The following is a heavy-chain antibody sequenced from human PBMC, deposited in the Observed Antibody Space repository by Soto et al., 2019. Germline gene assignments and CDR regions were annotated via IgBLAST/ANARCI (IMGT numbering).Heavy chain of an antibody. V-gene: IGHV1-18*01. D-gene: IGHD6-19*01. J-gene: IGHJ5*02. CDR3: ARDHVAVAGTVVGGSQTGGPGWFDP. Sequence: ASVKVSCKASGYTFTSYGISWVRQAPGQGLEWMGWISAYNGNTNYAQKLQGRVTMTTDTSTSTAYMELRSLRSDDTAVYYCARDHVAVAGTVVGGSQTGGPGWFDPWGQGTLVTVSS. CDR2: ISAYNGNT. CDR1: GYTFTSYG.